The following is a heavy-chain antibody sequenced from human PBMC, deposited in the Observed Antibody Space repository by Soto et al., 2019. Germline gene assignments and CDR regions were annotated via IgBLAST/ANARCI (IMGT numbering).Heavy chain of an antibody. D-gene: IGHD2-21*01. CDR1: GFTFGGFW. V-gene: IGHV3-7*04. Sequence: EVQLVESGGGMVQPGGSLRLSCTASGFTFGGFWMTCVRQGPGRGLEWVANIKRDESQKYYVDSVKGRFTISRDNAKNSLYLQMNSLRVEDTAVYYCAMERTDCRSDTCYYVFDIWGQGTMVTVSS. CDR2: IKRDESQK. CDR3: AMERTDCRSDTCYYVFDI. J-gene: IGHJ3*02.